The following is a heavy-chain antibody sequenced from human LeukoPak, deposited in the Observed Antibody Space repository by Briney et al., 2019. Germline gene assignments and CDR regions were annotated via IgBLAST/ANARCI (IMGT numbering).Heavy chain of an antibody. CDR2: FDPEDGET. J-gene: IGHJ4*02. CDR3: ATAYYDILTGYYHFDY. V-gene: IGHV1-24*01. Sequence: ASVKVSCKVSGYTLTELSMHWVRQAPGKGLEWRGGFDPEDGETIYARKFQGRVTMTEDTSTDTAYMELSSLRSEDTAVYYCATAYYDILTGYYHFDYWGQGTLVTVSS. D-gene: IGHD3-9*01. CDR1: GYTLTELS.